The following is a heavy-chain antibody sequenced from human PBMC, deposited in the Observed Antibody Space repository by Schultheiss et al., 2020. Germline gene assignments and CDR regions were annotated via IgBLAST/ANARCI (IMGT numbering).Heavy chain of an antibody. CDR3: ASGAFDI. Sequence: SETLSLTCTVSGGSISSSSYYWGWIRQPPGKGLEWIGEINHSGSTNYNPSLKSRLTMSVDTSKNQFSLKLSSVTAADTAVYYCASGAFDIWGQGTMVTVSS. V-gene: IGHV4-39*07. J-gene: IGHJ3*02. CDR2: INHSGST. CDR1: GGSISSSSYY.